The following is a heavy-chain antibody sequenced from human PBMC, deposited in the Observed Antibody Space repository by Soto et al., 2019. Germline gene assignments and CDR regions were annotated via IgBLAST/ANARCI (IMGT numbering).Heavy chain of an antibody. CDR1: GGSFSGYY. V-gene: IGHV4-34*01. D-gene: IGHD5-18*01. CDR2: INHSGST. Sequence: PSETLSLTCAVYGGSFSGYYWSWIRQPPGKGLEWIGEINHSGSTNYNPSLKSRVTISVDTSKNQFSLKLSSVTAADTAVYYCARGRYSYGYLDYWGQGTLVTV. J-gene: IGHJ4*02. CDR3: ARGRYSYGYLDY.